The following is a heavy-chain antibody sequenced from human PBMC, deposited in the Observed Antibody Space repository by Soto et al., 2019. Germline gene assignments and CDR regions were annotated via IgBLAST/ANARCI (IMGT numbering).Heavy chain of an antibody. V-gene: IGHV4-34*01. Sequence: SETLSLTCAVYGGSFSGYYWSWIRQPPGKGLEWIGEINHSGSTNYNPSLKSRVTISVDTSKNQFSLKLSSVTAADTAVYYCARGPHLDYDILTGYYKRTPAIDYWGQGTLVTVSS. CDR2: INHSGST. CDR3: ARGPHLDYDILTGYYKRTPAIDY. CDR1: GGSFSGYY. D-gene: IGHD3-9*01. J-gene: IGHJ4*02.